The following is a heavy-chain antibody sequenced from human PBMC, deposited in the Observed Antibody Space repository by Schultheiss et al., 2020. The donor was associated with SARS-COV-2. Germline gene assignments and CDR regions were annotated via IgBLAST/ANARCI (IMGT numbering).Heavy chain of an antibody. V-gene: IGHV4-39*07. CDR2: INHSGST. J-gene: IGHJ4*02. CDR3: ARGAGSSSVYFDY. CDR1: GGSISSSSYY. Sequence: SETLSLTCTVSGGSISSSSYYWGWIRQPPGKGLEWIGEINHSGSTNYNPSLKSRVTISVDTSKNQFSLKLSSVTAADTAVYYCARGAGSSSVYFDYWGQGTLVTVSS. D-gene: IGHD6-6*01.